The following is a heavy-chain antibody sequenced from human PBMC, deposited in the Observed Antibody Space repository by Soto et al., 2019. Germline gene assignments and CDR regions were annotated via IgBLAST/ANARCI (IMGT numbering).Heavy chain of an antibody. CDR1: GFTFTTYV. D-gene: IGHD6-13*01. J-gene: IGHJ4*02. CDR2: ISGSGDRI. V-gene: IGHV3-23*01. Sequence: EVQLLESGGGLVQPGGSLRLSCAASGFTFTTYVMSWVRQAPGKGLEWVSGISGSGDRIYYSDSVKGRFTISRDNSKNTVYLQMKSLRAEDTAVYYCAKDGTYSRSWPYYFDYWGQGTLVTVSS. CDR3: AKDGTYSRSWPYYFDY.